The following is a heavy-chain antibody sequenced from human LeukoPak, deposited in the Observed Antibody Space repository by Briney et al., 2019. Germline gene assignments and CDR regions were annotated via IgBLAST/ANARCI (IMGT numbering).Heavy chain of an antibody. CDR2: ISSSSSYI. D-gene: IGHD6-6*01. J-gene: IGHJ4*02. CDR1: GFTFSSYS. CDR3: ARDSSQLGLYYLDY. V-gene: IGHV3-21*01. Sequence: GGSLRLSCAASGFTFSSYSMNWVRQAPGKGLEWVSSISSSSSYIYYADSVKGRFTISRDNAKNSLYLQMNSLRAEDTAVYYCARDSSQLGLYYLDYWGQGTLVTVSS.